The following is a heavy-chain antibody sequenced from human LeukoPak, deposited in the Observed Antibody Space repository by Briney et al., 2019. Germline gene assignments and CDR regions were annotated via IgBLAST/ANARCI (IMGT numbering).Heavy chain of an antibody. V-gene: IGHV3-7*01. D-gene: IGHD6-13*01. CDR3: ARDLLEVTGSSWLYYMDV. CDR2: IKQDGSEK. CDR1: GFTFSSYW. Sequence: PGGSLRLSCAASGFTFSSYWMSWVRQAPGKGLEWVANIKQDGSEKYYVDSVKGRFTISRDNAKNSLYLQMNSLRAEDTAVYYCARDLLEVTGSSWLYYMDVWGKGTTVTVSS. J-gene: IGHJ6*03.